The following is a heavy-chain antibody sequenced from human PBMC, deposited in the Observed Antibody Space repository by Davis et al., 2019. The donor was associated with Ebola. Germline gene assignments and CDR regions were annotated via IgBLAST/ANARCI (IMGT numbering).Heavy chain of an antibody. CDR2: MNPNSGNT. CDR1: GYTFTGYY. J-gene: IGHJ6*02. V-gene: IGHV1-8*02. CDR3: ARHYDILTGYYDHGMDV. Sequence: ASVKVSCKASGYTFTGYYMHWVRQAPGQGLEWMGWMNPNSGNTGYAQKFQGRVTMTRNTSISTAYMELSSLRSEDTAVYYCARHYDILTGYYDHGMDVWGQGTTVTVSS. D-gene: IGHD3-9*01.